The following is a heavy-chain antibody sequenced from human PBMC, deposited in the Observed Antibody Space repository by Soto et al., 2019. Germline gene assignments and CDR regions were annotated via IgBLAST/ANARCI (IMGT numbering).Heavy chain of an antibody. CDR3: ARDRGGVYYYDSSGYYDAFDI. Sequence: TLSLTCTVSGGSVSSGSYYWSWILQPPGKGLEWIGYIYYSGSTNYNPSLKSRVTISVDTSKNQFSLKLSSVTAADTAVYYCARDRGGVYYYDSSGYYDAFDIWGQGTMVTVSS. J-gene: IGHJ3*02. D-gene: IGHD3-22*01. CDR2: IYYSGST. V-gene: IGHV4-61*01. CDR1: GGSVSSGSYY.